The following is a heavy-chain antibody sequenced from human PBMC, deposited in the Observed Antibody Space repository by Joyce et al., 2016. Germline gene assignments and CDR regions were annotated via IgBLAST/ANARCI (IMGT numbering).Heavy chain of an antibody. V-gene: IGHV3-23*01. CDR3: AKDTLFETGAFDI. CDR1: GFTFRTYG. J-gene: IGHJ3*02. Sequence: EVQLLESGGGLVQPGGSQRLSCAASGFTFRTYGMGWVRLAPGKGLEWVAGISGSGGETYYADSVKGRFTISRDNSKNTVHLHMHSLRAEDTAVYYCAKDTLFETGAFDIWGQGTMVTVSP. CDR2: ISGSGGET. D-gene: IGHD1-14*01.